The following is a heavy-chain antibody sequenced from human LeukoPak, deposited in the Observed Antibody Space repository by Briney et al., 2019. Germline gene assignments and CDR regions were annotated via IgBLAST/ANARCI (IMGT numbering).Heavy chain of an antibody. V-gene: IGHV4-59*01. D-gene: IGHD5-24*01. CDR2: IYFTGST. CDR1: SGSISTYY. Sequence: SETLSLTCTVSSGSISTYYWNWIRQTPGKGLEWLGNIYFTGSTKYNPSLKSRVTISLDTSKNQFSLYLSSVTAADTAVYYCARAGVGWLQSMGPFDFWGQGTLVTVSS. CDR3: ARAGVGWLQSMGPFDF. J-gene: IGHJ4*02.